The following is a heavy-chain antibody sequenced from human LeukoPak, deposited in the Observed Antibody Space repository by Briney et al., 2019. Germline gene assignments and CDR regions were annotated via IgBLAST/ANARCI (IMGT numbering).Heavy chain of an antibody. CDR2: ISGSGGST. CDR3: AKKADCSSTSCPYYFDY. Sequence: GGSLRLSCAASGLTFSSYAMSWVRQAPGKGLEWVSAISGSGGSTYYADSVKDRFTISRDNSKNTVYLQMNSLRVEDTAVYYCAKKADCSSTSCPYYFDYWGQGTLVTVSS. V-gene: IGHV3-23*01. J-gene: IGHJ4*02. D-gene: IGHD2-2*01. CDR1: GLTFSSYA.